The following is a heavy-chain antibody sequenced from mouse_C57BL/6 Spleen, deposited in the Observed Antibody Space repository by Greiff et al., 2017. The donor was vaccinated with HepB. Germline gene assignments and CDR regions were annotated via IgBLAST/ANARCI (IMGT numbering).Heavy chain of an antibody. CDR1: GFTFSSYA. V-gene: IGHV5-4*01. CDR3: ARDSYYGSSYYFDY. CDR2: ISDGGSYT. Sequence: EVQRVESGGGLVKPGGSLKLSCAASGFTFSSYAMSWVRQTPEKRLEWVATISDGGSYTYYPDNVKGRFTISRDNAKNNLYLQMSHLKSEDTAMYYCARDSYYGSSYYFDYWGQGTTLTVSS. J-gene: IGHJ2*01. D-gene: IGHD1-1*01.